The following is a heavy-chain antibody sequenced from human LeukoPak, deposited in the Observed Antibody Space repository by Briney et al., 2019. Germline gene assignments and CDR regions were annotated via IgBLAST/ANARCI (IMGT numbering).Heavy chain of an antibody. CDR3: ARGVYCSSTTCYMDYFDY. V-gene: IGHV3-21*01. CDR2: IGSSNTYI. J-gene: IGHJ4*02. Sequence: GGSLRLSCGASGLTSSTYSMNWVRQAPGEGLEWVSSIGSSNTYIYYADSVKGRITISRDNAKNSLYLQMNSLRAEDTAVYYCARGVYCSSTTCYMDYFDYWGQGTLVTVSS. CDR1: GLTSSTYS. D-gene: IGHD2-2*02.